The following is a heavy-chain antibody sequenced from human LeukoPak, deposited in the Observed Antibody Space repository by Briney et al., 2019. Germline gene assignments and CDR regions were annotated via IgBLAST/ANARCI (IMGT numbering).Heavy chain of an antibody. Sequence: GRSLRLPCAASGFTFSSYGMHWVRQAPGKGLEWVAVIWYDGSNKYYADSVKGRFTISRDNSKNTLYLQMNSLRAEDTAVYYCARDLGVTGTTLDYWGQGTLVTVSS. CDR1: GFTFSSYG. D-gene: IGHD1-7*01. V-gene: IGHV3-33*01. CDR3: ARDLGVTGTTLDY. J-gene: IGHJ4*02. CDR2: IWYDGSNK.